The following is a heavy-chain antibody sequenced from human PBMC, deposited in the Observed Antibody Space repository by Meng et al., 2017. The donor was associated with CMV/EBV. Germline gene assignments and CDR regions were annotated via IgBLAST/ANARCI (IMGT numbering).Heavy chain of an antibody. Sequence: QVQLVQLGPEVGKLGSTVKVSCRATGGTFRCYAISWVRQAAGQGLEWMGGIIPIFGTANYEQKFQGRVTITADESTSTAYMELSSLRSEDTAVYYCARMPRDGYNYIDYWGQGTLVTVSS. J-gene: IGHJ4*02. V-gene: IGHV1-69*12. D-gene: IGHD5-24*01. CDR1: GGTFRCYA. CDR3: ARMPRDGYNYIDY. CDR2: IIPIFGTA.